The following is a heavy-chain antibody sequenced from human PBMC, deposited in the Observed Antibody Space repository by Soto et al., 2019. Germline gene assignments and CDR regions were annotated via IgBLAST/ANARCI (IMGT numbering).Heavy chain of an antibody. J-gene: IGHJ5*02. CDR3: ATRITVFGLLIPPFDP. Sequence: PSETLSLTCAVYGGSVNGYYWNWIRQPPGKGLEWIGEINHTGGTHYNPSLKSRVTMSVDTSKNQFSLRLSSVTAADTAIYYCATRITVFGLLIPPFDPWGQGTQEIVSS. CDR2: INHTGGT. D-gene: IGHD3-3*01. V-gene: IGHV4-34*01. CDR1: GGSVNGYY.